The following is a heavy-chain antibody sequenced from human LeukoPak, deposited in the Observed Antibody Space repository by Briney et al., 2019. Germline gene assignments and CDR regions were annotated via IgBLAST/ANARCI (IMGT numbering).Heavy chain of an antibody. Sequence: PSETQSLTCTVSGDSISNYYWSWIRQPPGKGLEWIGYIYYSGSTNYNPSLKSRVTISVDTSKNQFSLKLSSVTAADTAVYYCARGYSSSWYDYWGQGTLVTVSS. CDR3: ARGYSSSWYDY. V-gene: IGHV4-59*01. D-gene: IGHD6-13*01. CDR1: GDSISNYY. J-gene: IGHJ4*02. CDR2: IYYSGST.